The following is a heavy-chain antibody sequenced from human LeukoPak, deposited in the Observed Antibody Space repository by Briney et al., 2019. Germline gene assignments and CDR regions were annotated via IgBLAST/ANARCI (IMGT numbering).Heavy chain of an antibody. J-gene: IGHJ4*02. CDR3: AREQVAGRRSFDY. CDR2: INPSGGST. Sequence: ASVKVSCKASGYTFTPYSMHWVRQAPGQGLEWMGVINPSGGSTNYAQKFQGRATVTRDTSTSTVYMDLSSLRSEDTAVYYCAREQVAGRRSFDYWGQGTLVTVSS. D-gene: IGHD6-6*01. CDR1: GYTFTPYS. V-gene: IGHV1-46*01.